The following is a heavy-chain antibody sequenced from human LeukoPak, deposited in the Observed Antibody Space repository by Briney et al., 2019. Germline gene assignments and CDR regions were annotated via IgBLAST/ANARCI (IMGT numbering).Heavy chain of an antibody. Sequence: ASVKVSCKASGGTFSSYAISWVRQAPGQGLEWMGGIIPIFGTANYAQKFQGRVTITADESTSTAYMELSSLRSEDTAVYYCARVPVFGGGSRAPAWGQGTLVTVSS. D-gene: IGHD3-10*01. CDR3: ARVPVFGGGSRAPA. V-gene: IGHV1-69*13. CDR1: GGTFSSYA. J-gene: IGHJ4*02. CDR2: IIPIFGTA.